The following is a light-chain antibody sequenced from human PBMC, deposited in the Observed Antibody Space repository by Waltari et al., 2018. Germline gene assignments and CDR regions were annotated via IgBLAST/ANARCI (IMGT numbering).Light chain of an antibody. J-gene: IGKJ4*01. CDR3: QQYNQWPLT. Sequence: ETVMTQSPATLSVSPGESATLSCGASHAVSTHVAWYQHRPGQAPRLLIYDRSTRATDIPARFSGGGSGSDFTLTISNLQSEDFAEYYCQQYNQWPLTFGGGTKVEIK. V-gene: IGKV3-15*01. CDR2: DRS. CDR1: HAVSTH.